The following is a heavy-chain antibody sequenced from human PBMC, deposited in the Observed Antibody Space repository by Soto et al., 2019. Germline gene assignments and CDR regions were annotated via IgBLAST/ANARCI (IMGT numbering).Heavy chain of an antibody. CDR2: INPSGGST. D-gene: IGHD6-13*01. CDR3: ARDPRRIAAAGKVFDY. J-gene: IGHJ4*02. Sequence: QVQLVQSGAEVKKPGASVKVSCKASGYTFTSYYMHWVRQAPGQGLEWMGIINPSGGSTSYAQKFQGRVTMTRDTSTSTVYMELSSLRSEDTAVYYCARDPRRIAAAGKVFDYWGQGTLVTVSS. V-gene: IGHV1-46*01. CDR1: GYTFTSYY.